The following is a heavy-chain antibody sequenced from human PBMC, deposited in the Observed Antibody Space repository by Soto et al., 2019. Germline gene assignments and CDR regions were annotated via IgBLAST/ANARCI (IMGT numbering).Heavy chain of an antibody. J-gene: IGHJ4*02. Sequence: GESLKISCKGSGHIFTTYWIGWVRQMPGKGLEWMGIIYPGDSDTRYSPSFQGQVTISADKSISTAYLQWSSLKASDTAMYYCARLSCYRNRWEGYFDYWGQAILVTISS. D-gene: IGHD2-2*02. CDR3: ARLSCYRNRWEGYFDY. V-gene: IGHV5-51*01. CDR2: IYPGDSDT. CDR1: GHIFTTYW.